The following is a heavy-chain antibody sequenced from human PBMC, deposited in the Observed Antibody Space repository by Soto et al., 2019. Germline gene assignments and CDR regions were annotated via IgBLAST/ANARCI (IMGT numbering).Heavy chain of an antibody. CDR3: ARDRSYYYGSGSYYAFDY. CDR2: IYYSGST. Sequence: SETLSLTCTVSGGSVSSGSYYWSWIRQPPGKGLEWIGYIYYSGSTNYNPSLKSRVTISVDTSKNHFSLKLSSVTAADTAVYYCARDRSYYYGSGSYYAFDYWGQGTLVTVSS. V-gene: IGHV4-61*01. D-gene: IGHD3-10*01. J-gene: IGHJ4*02. CDR1: GGSVSSGSYY.